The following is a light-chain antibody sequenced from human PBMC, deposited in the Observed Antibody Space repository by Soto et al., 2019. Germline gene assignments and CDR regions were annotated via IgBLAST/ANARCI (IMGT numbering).Light chain of an antibody. CDR3: QVWDSSSDHVV. Sequence: SSELTQPPSVSVAPGKTARITCGGNNIGRKSVHWYQQKPGQAPVMVIYYERDRPSGIPERFSGSNSGNTATLTISRVEAGDEADYYCQVWDSSSDHVVFGGGTKLTVL. V-gene: IGLV3-21*04. J-gene: IGLJ2*01. CDR2: YER. CDR1: NIGRKS.